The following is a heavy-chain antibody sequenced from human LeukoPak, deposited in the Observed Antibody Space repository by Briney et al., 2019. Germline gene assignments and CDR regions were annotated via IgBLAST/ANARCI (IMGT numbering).Heavy chain of an antibody. J-gene: IGHJ4*02. CDR2: INPNSGGT. CDR1: GYTFTGYY. V-gene: IGHV1-2*02. CDR3: ARGSEWELPDFDY. D-gene: IGHD1-26*01. Sequence: ASVKVSCKASGYTFTGYYMHWVRQAPGQGLEWMGWINPNSGGTNYAQKFQGRVTMTRDTSISTAYMELSRLRSDDTTVYYCARGSEWELPDFDYWGQGTLVTVSS.